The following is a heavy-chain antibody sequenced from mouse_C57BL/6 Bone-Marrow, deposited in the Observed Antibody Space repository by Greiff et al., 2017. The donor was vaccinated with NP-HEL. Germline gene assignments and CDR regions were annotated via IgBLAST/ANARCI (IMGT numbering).Heavy chain of an antibody. V-gene: IGHV5-9-1*02. CDR1: GFTFSSYA. CDR2: ISSGGDYI. D-gene: IGHD3-2*02. Sequence: EVKLMESGEGLVKPGGSLKLSCAASGFTFSSYAMSWVRQTPEKRLEWVAYISSGGDYIYYADTVKGRFTISRDNARNTLYLQMSSLKSEDTAMYYCTRDSAQATAMDDWGQGTSVTVSS. J-gene: IGHJ4*01. CDR3: TRDSAQATAMDD.